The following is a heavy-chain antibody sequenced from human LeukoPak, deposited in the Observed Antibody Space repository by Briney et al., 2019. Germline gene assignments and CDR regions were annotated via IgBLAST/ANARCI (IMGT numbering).Heavy chain of an antibody. J-gene: IGHJ3*02. CDR2: IYTSGSA. D-gene: IGHD3-3*01. CDR1: GDSITNHR. CDR3: ARVNWVSDFWSGGGAFDI. V-gene: IGHV4-4*09. Sequence: PSETLSLTCTVSGDSITNHRCSWIRQPPGKGLEWIGHIYTSGSASYNPSLKNRVTISVDTSKNQFSLKLSSVTAADTAVYYCARVNWVSDFWSGGGAFDIWGQGTMVTVSS.